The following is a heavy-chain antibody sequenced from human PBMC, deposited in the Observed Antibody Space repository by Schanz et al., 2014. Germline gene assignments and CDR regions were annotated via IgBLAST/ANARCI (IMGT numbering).Heavy chain of an antibody. Sequence: EVQLVESGGGLVQPGGSLRLSCAASGFTFSTSTMHWVRQAPGKGLEWVSYISGSSRTIYYADSMKGRFTVSRDNAENALYLQMNSLRAEDTAVYYCAKSLESCPGGRCSRGYFDYWGQGTLVTVSS. CDR1: GFTFSTST. V-gene: IGHV3-48*01. CDR3: AKSLESCPGGRCSRGYFDY. CDR2: ISGSSRTI. D-gene: IGHD2-8*02. J-gene: IGHJ4*02.